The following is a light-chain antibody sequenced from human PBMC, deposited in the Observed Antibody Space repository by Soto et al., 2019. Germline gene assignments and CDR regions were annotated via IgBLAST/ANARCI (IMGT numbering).Light chain of an antibody. CDR1: QSISSW. Sequence: DIQMTQSPSTLSASVGDRVTITCRASQSISSWLAWYQQKPGKAPKLLIYKASSLESGVPSRFSGSGSGTEFTLTISSRQPVVCATYSCPPYNSYSPLTFGGGTKVEIK. J-gene: IGKJ4*01. CDR3: PPYNSYSPLT. V-gene: IGKV1-5*03. CDR2: KAS.